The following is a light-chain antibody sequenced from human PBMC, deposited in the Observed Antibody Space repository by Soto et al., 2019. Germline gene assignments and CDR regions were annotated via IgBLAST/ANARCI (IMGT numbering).Light chain of an antibody. Sequence: DIQMTQSPSSLSASVGDRVTITCQASQDITNYLNWYQQKPGRAPRLLIYAASSLQSGVPSRFSGSGSGTDFSLTISSLQPEDFATYYCQQANRLPITFGQGTRLEIK. CDR1: QDITNY. CDR2: AAS. CDR3: QQANRLPIT. J-gene: IGKJ5*01. V-gene: IGKV1-12*01.